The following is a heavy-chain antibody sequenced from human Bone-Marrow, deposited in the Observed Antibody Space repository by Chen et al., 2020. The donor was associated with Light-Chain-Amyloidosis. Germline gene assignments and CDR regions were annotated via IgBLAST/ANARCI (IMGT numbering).Heavy chain of an antibody. CDR1: GFTFSSYA. CDR2: ISGSGGST. J-gene: IGHJ4*02. CDR3: ATPKGGYCSGGSCAFDY. D-gene: IGHD2-15*01. Sequence: EVQLVESGGGLVQPGGSLRLSCAASGFTFSSYAMSWVRQAPGKGLEWVSAISGSGGSTYYADSVKGRFTISRDNSKNTLYLQMNSLRAEDTAVYYCATPKGGYCSGGSCAFDYWGQGTLVTVSS. V-gene: IGHV3-23*04.